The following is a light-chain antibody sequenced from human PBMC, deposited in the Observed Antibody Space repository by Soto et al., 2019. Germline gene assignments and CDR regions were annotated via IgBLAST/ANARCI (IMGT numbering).Light chain of an antibody. CDR2: EVT. CDR3: NSYAGSYNFAYV. CDR1: SSDVGGYNY. V-gene: IGLV2-8*01. Sequence: QSVLTQPPSASGSPGQSVTISCTGTSSDVGGYNYVSWYQQHPGKAPKLIIYEVTKRPSGVPDRFSGSKSGNTASLTVSGLQAEDEADYYCNSYAGSYNFAYVFGTGTKVTVL. J-gene: IGLJ1*01.